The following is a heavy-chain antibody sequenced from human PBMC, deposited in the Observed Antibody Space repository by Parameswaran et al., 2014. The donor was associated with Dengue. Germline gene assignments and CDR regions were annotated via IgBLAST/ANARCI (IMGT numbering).Heavy chain of an antibody. J-gene: IGHJ5*02. CDR2: IWYDGSNK. Sequence: WIRQPPGKGLEWVAVIWYDGSNKYYADSVRGRFTISRDNSKNTLYLQMNSLRAEDTAVYYCARAGDSSSWYSAIWDPWGQGTLVTVSS. V-gene: IGHV3-33*01. D-gene: IGHD6-13*01. CDR3: ARAGDSSSWYSAIWDP.